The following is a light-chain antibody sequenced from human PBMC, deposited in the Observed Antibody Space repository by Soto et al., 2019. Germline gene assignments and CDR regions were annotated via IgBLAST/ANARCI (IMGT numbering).Light chain of an antibody. CDR1: SSNLGADYD. J-gene: IGLJ3*02. V-gene: IGLV1-40*01. CDR2: GNN. Sequence: QSVLTQPPSVSGAPGQRVTISCTGSSSNLGADYDVHWYQQFPGTAPKLLIYGNNNRPSGVPDRFSGSKSGTSASLAITGLQVEDEADYYCQSYDNSLSGYWVFGGGTKVTVL. CDR3: QSYDNSLSGYWV.